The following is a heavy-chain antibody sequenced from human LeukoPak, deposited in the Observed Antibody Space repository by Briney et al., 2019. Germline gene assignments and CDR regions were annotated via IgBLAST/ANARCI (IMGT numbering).Heavy chain of an antibody. CDR1: GGSISSSSYY. Sequence: SETLSLTCTVSGGSISSSSYYWGWIRQPPGKGLEWIGSIHYSGSTYYNPSLKSRVTISVDTSENQFSLKLSSVTAADTAVYYCARRVVPGYYMDVWGKGTTVTVSS. CDR3: ARRVVPGYYMDV. CDR2: IHYSGST. J-gene: IGHJ6*03. D-gene: IGHD2-2*01. V-gene: IGHV4-39*01.